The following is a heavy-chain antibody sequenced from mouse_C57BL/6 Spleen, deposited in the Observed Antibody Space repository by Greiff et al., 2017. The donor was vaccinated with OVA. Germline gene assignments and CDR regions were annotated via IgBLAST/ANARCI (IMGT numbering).Heavy chain of an antibody. Sequence: VKLQESGPGLVQPSQSLSITCTVSGFSLTSYGVHWVRQSPGKGLEWLGVIWSGGSTDYNAAFISRLSISKDNSKSQVFFKMHSLQSDDTSIYSCARNGGNYEYAMDYWGQGTSVTVSS. CDR3: ARNGGNYEYAMDY. D-gene: IGHD2-1*01. CDR1: GFSLTSYG. CDR2: IWSGGST. J-gene: IGHJ4*01. V-gene: IGHV2-2*01.